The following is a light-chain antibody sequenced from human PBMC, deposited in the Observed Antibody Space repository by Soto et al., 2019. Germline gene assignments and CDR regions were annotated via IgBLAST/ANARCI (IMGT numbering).Light chain of an antibody. CDR1: RSISSW. CDR3: QPSNSSART. CDR2: TAS. Sequence: DIQMTQSPSTLSASVGDRVTITCRASRSISSWLAWYQQRPGRAPNVLIYTASTLASGVPSRFSGSGSGTELTLNIRRLEDDHFANYCSQPSNSSARTFGQGTRVEIK. J-gene: IGKJ1*01. V-gene: IGKV1-5*03.